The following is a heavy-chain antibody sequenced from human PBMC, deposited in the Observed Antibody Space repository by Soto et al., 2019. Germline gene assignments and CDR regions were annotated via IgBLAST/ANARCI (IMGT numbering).Heavy chain of an antibody. CDR2: IIPIFGTA. V-gene: IGHV1-69*01. CDR3: ARDRAKYYYGSGSYYNRYYYYGMDV. Sequence: QVQLVQSGAEVKKPGSSVKVSCKASGGTFSSYAISWVRQAPGQGLEWMGGIIPIFGTANYAQKFQGRVTITADESTSTAYIELSSLRSEDTAVYYCARDRAKYYYGSGSYYNRYYYYGMDVWGQGTTVTVSS. CDR1: GGTFSSYA. D-gene: IGHD3-10*01. J-gene: IGHJ6*02.